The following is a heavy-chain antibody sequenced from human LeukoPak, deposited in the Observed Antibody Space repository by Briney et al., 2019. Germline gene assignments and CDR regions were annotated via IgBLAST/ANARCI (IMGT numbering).Heavy chain of an antibody. V-gene: IGHV4-4*02. Sequence: SETLSLTCTVSLDSTTSNFWSWVRQPPGKGLEWIGEIHRSGSPNYNPSLQSRVTISIDRSRNQIVLELSSVTAADTAVYYCAREILGGFNPGAYWGQGTLVTVSS. CDR3: AREILGGFNPGAY. CDR2: IHRSGSP. D-gene: IGHD1-14*01. J-gene: IGHJ4*02. CDR1: LDSTTSNF.